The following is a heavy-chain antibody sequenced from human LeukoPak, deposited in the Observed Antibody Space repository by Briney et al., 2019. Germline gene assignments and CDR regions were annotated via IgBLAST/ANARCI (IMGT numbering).Heavy chain of an antibody. J-gene: IGHJ5*02. CDR3: TRSIGFT. CDR2: MNPNSGYT. CDR1: GGTFSSYA. D-gene: IGHD2-21*01. Sequence: ASVKVSCKAPGGTFSSYAINWVRQAPGQGLEWMGWMNPNSGYTGYAQKFQGRLTMTRNTSISTVYMELSSLRSEDTAMYYCTRSIGFTWGQGTLVTVSS. V-gene: IGHV1-8*02.